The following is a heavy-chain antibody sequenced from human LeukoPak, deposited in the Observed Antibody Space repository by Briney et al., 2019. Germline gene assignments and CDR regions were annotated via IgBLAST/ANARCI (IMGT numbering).Heavy chain of an antibody. V-gene: IGHV3-11*01. CDR3: AKDLGASYGDSTYYYYYGMDV. CDR2: ISSSGSTI. CDR1: GFTFSDYY. J-gene: IGHJ6*02. Sequence: GGSLRLSCAASGFTFSDYYMSWIRQAPGKGLEWVSYISSSGSTIYYADSVKGRFTISRDNAKNSLYLQMNSLRAEDTAVYHCAKDLGASYGDSTYYYYYGMDVWGQGTTVTVSS. D-gene: IGHD4-17*01.